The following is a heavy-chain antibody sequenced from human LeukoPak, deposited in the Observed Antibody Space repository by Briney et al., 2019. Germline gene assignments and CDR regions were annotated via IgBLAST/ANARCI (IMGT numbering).Heavy chain of an antibody. V-gene: IGHV1-46*01. CDR2: INPSGGST. Sequence: ASVKVSCKASGYTFTSYYMHWVRQAPGQGLEWMGIINPSGGSTSYAQKFQGRVTITADESTSTAYMELSSLRSEDTAVYYCARDGERGAPFDYWGQGTLVTVSS. D-gene: IGHD7-27*01. CDR1: GYTFTSYY. J-gene: IGHJ4*02. CDR3: ARDGERGAPFDY.